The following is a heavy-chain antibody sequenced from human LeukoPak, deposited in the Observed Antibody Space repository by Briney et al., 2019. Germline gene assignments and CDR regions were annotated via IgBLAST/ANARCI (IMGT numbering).Heavy chain of an antibody. J-gene: IGHJ6*04. CDR1: GFTFSSYT. CDR2: ISRSSSYI. Sequence: KSGGSLRLSCAASGFTFSSYTMNWVRQAPGKGLEWVSSISRSSSYIYYADSVKGRFTISRDNSKNTLYLQMNSLRAEDTAVYYCAELGITMIGGVWGKGTTVTISS. CDR3: AELGITMIGGV. D-gene: IGHD3-10*02. V-gene: IGHV3-21*01.